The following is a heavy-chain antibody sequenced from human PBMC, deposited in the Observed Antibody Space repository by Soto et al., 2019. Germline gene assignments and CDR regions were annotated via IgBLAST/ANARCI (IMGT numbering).Heavy chain of an antibody. CDR2: ITYDGSNK. V-gene: IGHV3-30*18. CDR3: AKDRVGGTFYTPLAF. D-gene: IGHD1-7*01. Sequence: GGSLRLSWAASGFTFSRNAMSWVRQAPGKGLEWVAVITYDGSNKYYADSVKGRFTISRDNSKNTLSLHLNTLKPEDTAVYHCAKDRVGGTFYTPLAFRGQGTLVTVSS. CDR1: GFTFSRNA. J-gene: IGHJ4*02.